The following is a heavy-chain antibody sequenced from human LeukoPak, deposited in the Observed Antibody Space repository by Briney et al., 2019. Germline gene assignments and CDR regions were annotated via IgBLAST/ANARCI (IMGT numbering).Heavy chain of an antibody. D-gene: IGHD1-26*01. CDR2: IYYSGST. J-gene: IGHJ4*02. CDR3: ARQWELLSGGLDY. Sequence: TSETLSLTCTVSGGSISSYYWSWIRQPPGKGLEWIGYIYYSGSTNYNPSLKSRVTISVDTSKNQFSLKLSSVTAADTAVYYCARQWELLSGGLDYWGQGTLVTVSS. CDR1: GGSISSYY. V-gene: IGHV4-59*08.